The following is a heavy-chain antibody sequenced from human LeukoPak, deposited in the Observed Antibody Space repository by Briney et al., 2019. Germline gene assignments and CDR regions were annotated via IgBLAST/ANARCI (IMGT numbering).Heavy chain of an antibody. CDR2: ISYDGSNK. Sequence: PGGSLRLSCAASGFSFSSYAMHWVRQAPGKGLEWVALISYDGSNKKYADSVKGRFTISRDNSKNTLYLQMNSLRAEDTAIYYCAKEYTGTFSPFPSYFDNWGQGTLVTVSS. J-gene: IGHJ4*02. CDR1: GFSFSSYA. D-gene: IGHD1-26*01. V-gene: IGHV3-30*04. CDR3: AKEYTGTFSPFPSYFDN.